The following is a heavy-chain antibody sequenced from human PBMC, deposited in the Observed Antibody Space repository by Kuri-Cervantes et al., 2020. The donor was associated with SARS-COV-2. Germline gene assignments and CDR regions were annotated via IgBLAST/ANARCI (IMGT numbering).Heavy chain of an antibody. CDR2: IYWDDDN. CDR3: AHVGYSYPLWDFDY. CDR1: GSSLSTSGMC. D-gene: IGHD5-18*01. Sequence: SGPTLVKPTQTLTLTCTFSGSSLSTSGMCVSWIRQPPGKALEWLALIYWDDDNRYSTSLKSRLTITKDTSKNQVVLTMTNMDPVDTATYYCAHVGYSYPLWDFDYWGQGTLVTVSS. J-gene: IGHJ4*02. V-gene: IGHV2-5*08.